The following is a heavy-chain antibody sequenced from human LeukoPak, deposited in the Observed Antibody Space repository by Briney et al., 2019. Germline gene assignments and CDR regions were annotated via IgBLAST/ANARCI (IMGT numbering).Heavy chain of an antibody. CDR3: AAVSNREGSSGLYSWFDP. CDR1: GFTFTSSA. Sequence: GTSVKVSCKASGFTFTSSAMQWVRQARGQRLEWIGWIVVGSGNTNYAQKFQERVTITRDMSTSTAYMELSSLRSEDTAVYYCAAVSNREGSSGLYSWFDPWGQGTLVTVSS. V-gene: IGHV1-58*02. J-gene: IGHJ5*02. CDR2: IVVGSGNT. D-gene: IGHD6-19*01.